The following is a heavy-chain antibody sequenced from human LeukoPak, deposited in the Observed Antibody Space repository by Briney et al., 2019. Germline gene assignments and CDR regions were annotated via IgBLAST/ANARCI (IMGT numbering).Heavy chain of an antibody. CDR1: GYTFTGYY. V-gene: IGHV1-2*02. Sequence: GASVKVSCKASGYTFTGYYMHWVRQAPGQGLEWMGWINPNSGGTNYAQKFQGRVTMTRDTSISTAYMELRSLRSDDTAVYYCARNSYDRSGYYYYFDHWGQGTLVSVSS. J-gene: IGHJ4*02. CDR2: INPNSGGT. CDR3: ARNSYDRSGYYYYFDH. D-gene: IGHD3-22*01.